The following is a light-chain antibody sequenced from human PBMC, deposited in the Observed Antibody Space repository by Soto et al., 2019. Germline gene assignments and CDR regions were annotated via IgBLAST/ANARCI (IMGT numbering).Light chain of an antibody. CDR3: QQYGTSPYT. CDR2: GAS. CDR1: QSVRNNY. V-gene: IGKV3-20*01. J-gene: IGKJ2*01. Sequence: ETVFTQSPGTLPLSPRERATLSCRASQSVRNNYLAWYQQKPGQAPRLLIYGASGRDTGTPDRFSGSGSGTDFTLTISRLEPEDFAVYYCQQYGTSPYTFGQGTKLEI.